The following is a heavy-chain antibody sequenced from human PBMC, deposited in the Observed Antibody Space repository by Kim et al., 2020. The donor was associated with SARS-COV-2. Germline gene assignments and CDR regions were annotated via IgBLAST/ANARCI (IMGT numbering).Heavy chain of an antibody. J-gene: IGHJ4*02. CDR3: ARAKIWHYYYDSRGYYFDY. CDR1: GGSISSSSYY. V-gene: IGHV4-39*01. D-gene: IGHD3-22*01. Sequence: SETLSHTCTVSGGSISSSSYYWGWIRQPPGKGLEWIGSIYYSGSTYYNPSLKSRVTISVDTSKNQFSLKLSSVTAADTAVYYCARAKIWHYYYDSRGYYFDYWGQGTLVTVSS. CDR2: IYYSGST.